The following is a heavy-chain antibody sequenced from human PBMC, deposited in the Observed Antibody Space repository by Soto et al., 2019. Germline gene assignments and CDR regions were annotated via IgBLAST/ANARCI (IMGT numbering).Heavy chain of an antibody. CDR3: AKLQRRDIQQWLQAFNV. CDR1: GFVFSDFA. J-gene: IGHJ3*01. D-gene: IGHD6-19*01. Sequence: DVQLVESGGGSVRSGRSVRLSCSASGFVFSDFAMSWVRQAPGKGLGWVSTMSGDGGDIYADSVKGRFTVSRDNSKNMLYLQMNRLRVGDAATYYCAKLQRRDIQQWLQAFNVWGQGTRVTVSA. V-gene: IGHV3-23*04. CDR2: MSGDGGD.